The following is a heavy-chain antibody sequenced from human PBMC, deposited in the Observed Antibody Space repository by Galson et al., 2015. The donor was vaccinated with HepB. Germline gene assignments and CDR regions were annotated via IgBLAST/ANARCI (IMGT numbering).Heavy chain of an antibody. Sequence: SLRLSCAASGFTFRSYAMHWVRQAPGKGLEWAALISYDGSIGYYADSVEGRFTISRDNSKNTLYLQMSSLRAEDTAVYYCARDFGIAVAGKDFDFWGQGTLVTVSS. CDR1: GFTFRSYA. D-gene: IGHD6-19*01. CDR3: ARDFGIAVAGKDFDF. CDR2: ISYDGSIG. V-gene: IGHV3-30-3*01. J-gene: IGHJ4*02.